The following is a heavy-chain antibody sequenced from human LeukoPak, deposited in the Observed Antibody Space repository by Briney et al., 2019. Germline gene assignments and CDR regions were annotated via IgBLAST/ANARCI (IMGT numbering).Heavy chain of an antibody. CDR2: IRSKAYGVTT. D-gene: IGHD1-26*01. CDR3: TKASGSYRPDYYFDY. J-gene: IGHJ4*02. CDR1: GFTFGDYA. V-gene: IGHV3-49*04. Sequence: GGSLRLSCTASGFTFGDYAMSWVRQAPGKGLEWVGFIRSKAYGVTTEYAASVKGRFTISRDDSKSIAYLQMNSLKTEDTAVYYCTKASGSYRPDYYFDYWGQGTLVTVSS.